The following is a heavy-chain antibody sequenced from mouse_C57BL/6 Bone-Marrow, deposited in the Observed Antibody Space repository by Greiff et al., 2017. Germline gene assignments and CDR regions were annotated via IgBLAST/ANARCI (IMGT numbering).Heavy chain of an antibody. V-gene: IGHV5-6*02. CDR2: ISSGGSYT. D-gene: IGHD4-1*02. J-gene: IGHJ4*01. CDR1: GFTFSSYG. CDR3: ARHPLNWGAMDY. Sequence: DVMLVESGGDLVKPGGSLKLSCAASGFTFSSYGMSWVRQTPDKRLEWVATISSGGSYTYYPDSVKGRFTISRDNAKNTLYLQMSSLKSEDTAMYYCARHPLNWGAMDYWGQGTSVTVSS.